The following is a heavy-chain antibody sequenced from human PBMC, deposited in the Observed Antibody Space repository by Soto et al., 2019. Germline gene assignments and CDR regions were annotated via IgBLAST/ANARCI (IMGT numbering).Heavy chain of an antibody. J-gene: IGHJ6*03. V-gene: IGHV3-23*01. CDR3: AKCVSWVDYGDYADLYIGRDYYMDV. Sequence: GGSLRLSCAASGFTFSSYAMSWVRQAPGKGLEWVSAISGSGGSTYYADSVKGRFTISRDNSKNTLYLQMNSLRAEDTAVYYCAKCVSWVDYGDYADLYIGRDYYMDVWGKGTTVTVSS. CDR1: GFTFSSYA. CDR2: ISGSGGST. D-gene: IGHD4-17*01.